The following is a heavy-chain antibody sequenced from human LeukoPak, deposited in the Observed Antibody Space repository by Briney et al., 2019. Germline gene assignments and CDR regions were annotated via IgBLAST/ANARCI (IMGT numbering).Heavy chain of an antibody. CDR3: ARDREQWLVSSFDY. V-gene: IGHV3-48*04. Sequence: GGSLRLSCAASGFTFSSYSMNWVRQAPGKGLEWVSYISSSSSTIYYADSVKGRFTISRDNAKNSLYLQMNSPRAEDTAVYYCARDREQWLVSSFDYWGQGTLVTVSS. J-gene: IGHJ4*02. D-gene: IGHD6-19*01. CDR1: GFTFSSYS. CDR2: ISSSSSTI.